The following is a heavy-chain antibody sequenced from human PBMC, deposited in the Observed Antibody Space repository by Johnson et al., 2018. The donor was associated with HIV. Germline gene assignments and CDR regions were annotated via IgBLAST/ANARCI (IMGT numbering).Heavy chain of an antibody. D-gene: IGHD4-17*01. V-gene: IGHV3-30*02. CDR2: VRYDGSNK. CDR1: GFTFSSYG. J-gene: IGHJ3*02. CDR3: AKHLDGDSNDAFDI. Sequence: QVQLVESGGGLVQPGGSLRLSCAASGFTFSSYGMHWVRQAPGKGLDWVAFVRYDGSNKYYAASVKGRFTISRDNSKNTLYLQVNSLRAEDTAVYYCAKHLDGDSNDAFDIWGQGTMVTVSS.